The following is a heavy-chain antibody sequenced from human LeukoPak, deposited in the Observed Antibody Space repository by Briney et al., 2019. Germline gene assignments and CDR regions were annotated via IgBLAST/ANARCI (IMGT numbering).Heavy chain of an antibody. J-gene: IGHJ4*02. Sequence: SGPTLVHPPPPLTLTCTFSGFSPGTSGVGVGWIRQPPGKALEWLALIYWDDDKRYSPSLKSRLTITKDTSKNQVVLTMTNMDPVETATYYWAHSYGSGFLFDYWGQGTLVTVSS. D-gene: IGHD3-10*01. CDR3: AHSYGSGFLFDY. V-gene: IGHV2-5*02. CDR2: IYWDDDK. CDR1: GFSPGTSGVG.